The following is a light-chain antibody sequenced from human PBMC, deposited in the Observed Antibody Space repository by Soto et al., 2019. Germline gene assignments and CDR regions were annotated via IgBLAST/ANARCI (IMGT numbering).Light chain of an antibody. V-gene: IGKV1-5*03. CDR1: RTISSW. Sequence: IQMTQSPSTLSGSVGDRVTITCRASRTISSWLAWYQRKPGKAPKLLIYKASTLKSGVPSRFSGSGSGTEFTLTISSLQPDDFATYYCQQYDSFSVTFGQGTKVDIK. CDR3: QQYDSFSVT. CDR2: KAS. J-gene: IGKJ1*01.